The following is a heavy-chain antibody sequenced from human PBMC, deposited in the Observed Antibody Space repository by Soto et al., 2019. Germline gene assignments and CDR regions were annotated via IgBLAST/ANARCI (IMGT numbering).Heavy chain of an antibody. J-gene: IGHJ4*02. CDR1: GFTFSSYA. Sequence: GGSLRLSCAASGFTFSSYAMHWVRQAPGKGLEWVAVISYDGSNKYYADSVKGRFTISRDNSKNTLYLQMNSLRAEDTAVYYCARDPTEGFGEGYYFDYWGQGTLVTVSS. CDR2: ISYDGSNK. CDR3: ARDPTEGFGEGYYFDY. D-gene: IGHD3-10*01. V-gene: IGHV3-30-3*01.